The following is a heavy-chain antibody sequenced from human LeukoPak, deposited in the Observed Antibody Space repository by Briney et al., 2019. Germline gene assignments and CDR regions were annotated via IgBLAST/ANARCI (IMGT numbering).Heavy chain of an antibody. CDR3: ARRVASYYYYYMDV. D-gene: IGHD2-21*01. Sequence: SETLSLTCAVYGGSFSGYYWSWIRQPPGKGLEWIGEINHSGSTNYNPSLKSRVTISVDTSKNQFSLKLSSVTAADTAVYYCARRVASYYYYYMDVWGKGTTVTISS. J-gene: IGHJ6*03. V-gene: IGHV4-34*01. CDR2: INHSGST. CDR1: GGSFSGYY.